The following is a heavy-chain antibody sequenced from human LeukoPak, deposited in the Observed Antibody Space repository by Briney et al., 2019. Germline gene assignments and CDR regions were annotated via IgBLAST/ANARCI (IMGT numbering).Heavy chain of an antibody. CDR1: GGSISSGGYS. D-gene: IGHD5/OR15-5a*01. V-gene: IGHV4-30-2*01. J-gene: IGHJ5*02. CDR3: ARVVAVSTEQWFDP. CDR2: IYHSGST. Sequence: PSQTLSLTCAVSGGSISSGGYSCSWTRQPPGKGLEWIGYIYHSGSTYYNPSLKSRVTISVDRSKNQFSLKLSSVTAADTAVYDCARVVAVSTEQWFDPWGQGTLVTVSS.